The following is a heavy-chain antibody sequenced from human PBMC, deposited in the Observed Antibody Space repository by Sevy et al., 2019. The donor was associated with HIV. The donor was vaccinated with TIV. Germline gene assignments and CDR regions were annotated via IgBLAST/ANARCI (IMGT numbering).Heavy chain of an antibody. CDR2: IGTLKDT. CDR3: ARACAAAGGKSGPIDAFDI. Sequence: GGSLRLSCVASGFTFSTYDMHWVRQVKGKGLEWVSGIGTLKDTYYQDSVKGRFIISREDAKNSLYLQMNSLRAGDTAVYYCARACAAAGGKSGPIDAFDIWGQGTLVTVSS. J-gene: IGHJ3*02. V-gene: IGHV3-13*01. CDR1: GFTFSTYD. D-gene: IGHD6-13*01.